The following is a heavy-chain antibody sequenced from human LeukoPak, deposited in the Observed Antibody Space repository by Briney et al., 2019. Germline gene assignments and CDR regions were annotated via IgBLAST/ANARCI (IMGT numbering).Heavy chain of an antibody. CDR2: ISSSSSYI. CDR1: GFTFSSYA. Sequence: PGGSLRLSCAASGFTFSSYAMSWVRQAPGKGLEWVSSISSSSSYIYYADSVKGRFTISRDNAKNSLYLQMNSLRAEDTAVYYCARDGSGSYLNAFDIWGQGTMVTVSS. J-gene: IGHJ3*02. CDR3: ARDGSGSYLNAFDI. D-gene: IGHD3-10*01. V-gene: IGHV3-21*01.